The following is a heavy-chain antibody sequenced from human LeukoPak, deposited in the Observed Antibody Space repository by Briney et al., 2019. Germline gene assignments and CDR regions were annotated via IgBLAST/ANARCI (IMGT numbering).Heavy chain of an antibody. CDR2: MNPNSGNT. D-gene: IGHD3-22*01. CDR3: VGSSEDGTFDY. Sequence: ASVKVSCKASGYTFTSYDINWVRQATGQGLEWMGWMNPNSGNTGYAQKFQGRVTITRNTSISTAYMELSSLRSEDTAVYYCVGSSEDGTFDYWGQGTLVTVSS. V-gene: IGHV1-8*03. CDR1: GYTFTSYD. J-gene: IGHJ4*02.